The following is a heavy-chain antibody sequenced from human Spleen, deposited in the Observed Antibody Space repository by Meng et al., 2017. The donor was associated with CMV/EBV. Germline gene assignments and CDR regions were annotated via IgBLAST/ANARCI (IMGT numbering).Heavy chain of an antibody. CDR2: IKQDGSEK. Sequence: GGSLRLSCAASGFTFSTYWMSWVRQAPGKGLEWVANIKQDGSEKYYVDSVKGRFTISRDNAKKSLYLQMNSLSAEDTAVYYCARESSTFSWSEYLQHWGQGTLVTVSS. V-gene: IGHV3-7*01. CDR1: GFTFSTYW. J-gene: IGHJ1*01. D-gene: IGHD2-2*01. CDR3: ARESSTFSWSEYLQH.